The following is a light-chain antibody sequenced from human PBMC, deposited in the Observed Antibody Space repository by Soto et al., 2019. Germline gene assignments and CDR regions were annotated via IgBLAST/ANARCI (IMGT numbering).Light chain of an antibody. CDR2: AAS. J-gene: IGKJ1*01. Sequence: ENVLTQSPGALSLSPGERATLSCRASHSVTSDYLAWYQQKPGQAPRLLIYAASSRATGIPDRFSGSGSETDFTLTISRLEPEDFAVYYCLKYGRSPGWQFGQGTKAAIK. CDR1: HSVTSDY. CDR3: LKYGRSPGWQ. V-gene: IGKV3-20*01.